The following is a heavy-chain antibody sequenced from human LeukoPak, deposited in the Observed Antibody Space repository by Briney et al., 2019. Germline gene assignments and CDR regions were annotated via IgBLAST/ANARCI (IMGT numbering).Heavy chain of an antibody. CDR3: AKDSVVYRGSPFDC. J-gene: IGHJ4*02. Sequence: PGGSLRLSCAASGFTFSSYGMHWVRQAPGKGLEWVAFIRYDGSNKYYADSVKGRFTISRDNSKNTLYLQMNSLRAEDTAVYYCAKDSVVYRGSPFDCWGQGTLVTVSS. V-gene: IGHV3-30*02. CDR1: GFTFSSYG. D-gene: IGHD1-26*01. CDR2: IRYDGSNK.